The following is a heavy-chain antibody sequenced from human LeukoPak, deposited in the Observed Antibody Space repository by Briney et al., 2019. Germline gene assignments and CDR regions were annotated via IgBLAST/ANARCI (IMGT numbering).Heavy chain of an antibody. CDR1: GDSISSSYYY. Sequence: ASETLSLTCNVSGDSISSSYYYWGWIRQPPGKGLEWIGSIYYSGSAYYNPSLKSRVTISVGTSKNQFSLKVNSVTAADTAVYYCARGWIQLWYDYWGQGTLVTVSS. D-gene: IGHD5-18*01. CDR3: ARGWIQLWYDY. J-gene: IGHJ4*02. CDR2: IYYSGSA. V-gene: IGHV4-39*07.